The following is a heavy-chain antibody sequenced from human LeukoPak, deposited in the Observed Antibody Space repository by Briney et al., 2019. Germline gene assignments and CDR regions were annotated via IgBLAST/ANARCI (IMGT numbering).Heavy chain of an antibody. V-gene: IGHV3-66*01. CDR1: GFTVSSNC. Sequence: GPLRLSCVASGFTVSSNCMSWVRQAPGKGLEWVSLIYSGGSTYYADSVKGRFTISRDNSKNTLYLQMNSLRAEDTAVYYCAKGVGSGWPYFYYMDVWGKGTTVTVSS. CDR2: IYSGGST. J-gene: IGHJ6*03. CDR3: AKGVGSGWPYFYYMDV. D-gene: IGHD6-19*01.